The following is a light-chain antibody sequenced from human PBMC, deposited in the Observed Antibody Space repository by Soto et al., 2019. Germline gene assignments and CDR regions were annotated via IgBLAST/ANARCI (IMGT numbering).Light chain of an antibody. Sequence: QSVLTQPASVSGSPGQSITISCTGTSSDVGTYNYVSWYQHLPGKAPKLMIYEVSNRPSGVSNRFSGSKSGNTASLTISGLQAEDEADYYCSSYTSSSYVVLGGGTKLTVL. CDR1: SSDVGTYNY. CDR2: EVS. CDR3: SSYTSSSYVV. V-gene: IGLV2-14*01. J-gene: IGLJ2*01.